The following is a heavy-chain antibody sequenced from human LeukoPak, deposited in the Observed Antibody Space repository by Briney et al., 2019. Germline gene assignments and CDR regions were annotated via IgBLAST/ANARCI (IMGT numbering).Heavy chain of an antibody. CDR2: IKPIGGNT. CDR1: GYTFTSYY. V-gene: IGHV1-46*01. Sequence: ASVNVSCMASGYTFTSYYMRWVRQAPGQGLEWMGIIKPIGGNTIYAQKCQGRVTMTRERSTNTVYMELNRLRSEDTAVDYCGRLGLTYYYDSSDSHAFYIWGEGTMVTVSS. CDR3: GRLGLTYYYDSSDSHAFYI. D-gene: IGHD3-22*01. J-gene: IGHJ3*02.